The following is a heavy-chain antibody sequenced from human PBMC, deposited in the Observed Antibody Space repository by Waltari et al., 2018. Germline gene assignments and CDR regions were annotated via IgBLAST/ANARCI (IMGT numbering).Heavy chain of an antibody. V-gene: IGHV4-39*01. CDR1: PGSITTYGYS. CDR2: IYYSGIT. Sequence: LQLQESGPGLVKPSETLSLTCTVSPGSITTYGYSWGWIRQPPGKGLEWIGSIYYSGITYYDPSLESRVIISIDTSESRISLRLNSVTAADTAVYYCAVGRGIFDIWGQGTVVTVSS. CDR3: AVGRGIFDI. J-gene: IGHJ3*02. D-gene: IGHD6-13*01.